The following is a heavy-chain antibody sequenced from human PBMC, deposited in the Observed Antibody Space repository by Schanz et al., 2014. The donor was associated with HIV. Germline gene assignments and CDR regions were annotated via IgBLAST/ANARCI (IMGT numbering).Heavy chain of an antibody. CDR1: GFTFSRYW. D-gene: IGHD4-4*01. CDR3: ATWLSNHFDY. V-gene: IGHV3-23*01. J-gene: IGHJ4*02. CDR2: ISGSSIT. Sequence: EVELLESGGGFLKPGRTLRLSCAASGFTFSRYWMSWVRQAPGKGLEWVSAISGSSITYSADSAKGRFTISRDNSKNTVYLQMNSLRAEDTAVYYCATWLSNHFDYWGQGTVITVSS.